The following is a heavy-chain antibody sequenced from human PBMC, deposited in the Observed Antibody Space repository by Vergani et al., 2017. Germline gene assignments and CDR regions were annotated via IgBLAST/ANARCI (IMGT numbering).Heavy chain of an antibody. CDR1: GCSISSGGYY. D-gene: IGHD2-15*01. Sequence: QVQLQESGPGLVKPSQTLSLTCTVSGCSISSGGYYWSWIRQHPGKGLEWIGYIYYSGSTYYNPSLKSRVTISVDTSKNQFSLKLSSVTAADTAVYYCARDSRGSIQPKGFDPWGQGTLVTVSS. CDR3: ARDSRGSIQPKGFDP. CDR2: IYYSGST. V-gene: IGHV4-31*03. J-gene: IGHJ5*02.